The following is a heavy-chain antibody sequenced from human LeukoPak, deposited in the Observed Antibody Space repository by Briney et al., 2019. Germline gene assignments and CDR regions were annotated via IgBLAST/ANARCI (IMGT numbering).Heavy chain of an antibody. J-gene: IGHJ4*02. CDR1: GYSFTSYW. CDR2: IYPDDSDT. D-gene: IGHD4-17*01. CDR3: ARFPGLTTVTLDY. V-gene: IGHV5-51*01. Sequence: GESLKISCKGSGYSFTSYWIGWVRQMPGKGLEWMGIIYPDDSDTRYSPSFQGQVTISADKSTNTAYLQWSSLKASDTAMYYCARFPGLTTVTLDYWGQGTLVTVSS.